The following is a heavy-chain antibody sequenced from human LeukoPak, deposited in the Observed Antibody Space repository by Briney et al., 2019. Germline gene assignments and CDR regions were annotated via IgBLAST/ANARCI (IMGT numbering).Heavy chain of an antibody. CDR1: DFSLNSYA. J-gene: IGHJ4*01. CDR3: GSDPNGDYVGALGY. V-gene: IGHV3-23*01. D-gene: IGHD2-8*01. Sequence: GGSLRLSCEASDFSLNSYAFAWVRQAPGKGLEWVAVVSGGGGGSHFADSVKGQFTVSRDKSKNTVYLQMNSLRAEDTAMYFCGSDPNGDYVGALGYWGRGALVTVSS. CDR2: VSGGGGGS.